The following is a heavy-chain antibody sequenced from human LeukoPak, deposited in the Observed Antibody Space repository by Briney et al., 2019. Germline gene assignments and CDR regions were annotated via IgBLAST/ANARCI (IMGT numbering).Heavy chain of an antibody. CDR1: GFTFSTYA. CDR3: AKDVLTFGGVTGTAFDY. D-gene: IGHD3-16*01. CDR2: ISAGGGTT. J-gene: IGHJ4*02. Sequence: PGGSLRLSCAASGFTFSTYAMSWVRQAPGKGLEWVSGISAGGGTTWYADSVKGRFPISRDNSNNTLYLQMNSLRAEDTAVYYCAKDVLTFGGVTGTAFDYWGQGTLVTVSS. V-gene: IGHV3-23*01.